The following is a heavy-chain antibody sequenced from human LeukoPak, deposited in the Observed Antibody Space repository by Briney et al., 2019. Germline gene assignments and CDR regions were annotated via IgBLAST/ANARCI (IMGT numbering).Heavy chain of an antibody. J-gene: IGHJ5*02. Sequence: SETLSLTCAVYGGSFSGYYWSWIRQPPGKGLEWIGEINHSGSTNYNPSLKSRVTISVDTSKNQFSLKLSSVTAADTAVYYCARAVVPAAKRGYNWFDPWGQGTLVTVSS. CDR1: GGSFSGYY. CDR2: INHSGST. CDR3: ARAVVPAAKRGYNWFDP. D-gene: IGHD2-2*01. V-gene: IGHV4-34*01.